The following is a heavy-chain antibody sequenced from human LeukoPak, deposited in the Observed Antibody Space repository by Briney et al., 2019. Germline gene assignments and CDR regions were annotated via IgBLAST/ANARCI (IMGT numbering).Heavy chain of an antibody. Sequence: GGSLRLSCAASGFTFSSYWMHWVRQAPGKGLVWVSHIKTDGSSTNYAESVKGRFTISRDNAKNTVYLQMNSLRAEDMALYYCAKDEYSSGWYYFDYWGQGTLVTVSS. V-gene: IGHV3-74*01. CDR3: AKDEYSSGWYYFDY. D-gene: IGHD6-19*01. CDR1: GFTFSSYW. J-gene: IGHJ4*02. CDR2: IKTDGSST.